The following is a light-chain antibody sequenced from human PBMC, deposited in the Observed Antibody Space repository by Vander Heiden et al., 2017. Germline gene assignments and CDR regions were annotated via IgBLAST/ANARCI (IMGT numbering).Light chain of an antibody. CDR2: NTD. CDR1: TGSVTSDSY. V-gene: IGLV7-43*01. CDR3: LLFYGAIHV. Sequence: QTLVTQEPSLTVSPGGTVTLTCASSTGSVTSDSYPNWFQQKPGQAPRALIYNTDNKHSWTPARFSGSLLGGKAVLTLSGAQPEDEADYYCLLFYGAIHVFGPGTKVTVL. J-gene: IGLJ1*01.